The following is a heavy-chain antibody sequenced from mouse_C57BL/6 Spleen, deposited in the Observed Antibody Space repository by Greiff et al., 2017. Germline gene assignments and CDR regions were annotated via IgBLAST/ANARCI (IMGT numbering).Heavy chain of an antibody. CDR3: ARDWVY. J-gene: IGHJ2*01. V-gene: IGHV5-4*01. CDR2: ISDGGSYT. Sequence: EVQLVESGGGLVKPGGSLKLSCAASGFTFSSYAMSWVRQTPEKRLEWVATISDGGSYTYYPDNVKGRFTISRDNAKNNLYLQMRHLKSEDTAMYYCARDWVYWGQGTTLTVSS. CDR1: GFTFSSYA.